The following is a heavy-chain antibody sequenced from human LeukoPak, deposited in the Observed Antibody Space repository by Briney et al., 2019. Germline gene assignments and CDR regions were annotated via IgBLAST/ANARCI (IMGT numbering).Heavy chain of an antibody. CDR2: ISYDGSNK. CDR1: GFTFSSYA. Sequence: GGSLRLSCAASGFTFSSYAMHWVRQDPGKGLEWVAVISYDGSNKYYADSVKGRFTISRDNSKNTLYLQMNSLRAEDTAVYYCAKGPLRGTAAAIDYWGQGTLVTVSS. V-gene: IGHV3-30-3*01. J-gene: IGHJ4*02. CDR3: AKGPLRGTAAAIDY. D-gene: IGHD2-2*01.